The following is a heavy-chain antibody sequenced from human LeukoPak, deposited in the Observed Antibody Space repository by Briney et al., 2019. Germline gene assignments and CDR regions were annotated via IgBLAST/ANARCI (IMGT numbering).Heavy chain of an antibody. CDR2: ISYDGSNK. D-gene: IGHD6-19*01. Sequence: GGSLRLSCAASGFTFSSYDMHWVRQAPGKGLEWVAVISYDGSNKYYADSVKGRFTISRDNSKNTLYLQMNSLRAEDTAVYYCAKGGYSSGWSQYDFDYWGQGTLVTVSS. V-gene: IGHV3-30*18. CDR3: AKGGYSSGWSQYDFDY. CDR1: GFTFSSYD. J-gene: IGHJ4*02.